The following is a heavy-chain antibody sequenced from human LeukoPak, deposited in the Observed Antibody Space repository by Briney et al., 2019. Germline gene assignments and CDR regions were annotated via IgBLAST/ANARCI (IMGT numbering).Heavy chain of an antibody. D-gene: IGHD3-3*01. V-gene: IGHV3-7*01. CDR3: ARRGYFEFWSGYFQRLEGWFDP. J-gene: IGHJ5*02. CDR2: IKQDGSEK. Sequence: PGGSLRLSCVASGFRFSTYWMSWVRQAPGKGLEWVANIKQDGSEKYYVDSVKGRFTVSRDNAKNSLYLETNSLRAEDTAVYYCARRGYFEFWSGYFQRLEGWFDPWGQGTLVTVSP. CDR1: GFRFSTYW.